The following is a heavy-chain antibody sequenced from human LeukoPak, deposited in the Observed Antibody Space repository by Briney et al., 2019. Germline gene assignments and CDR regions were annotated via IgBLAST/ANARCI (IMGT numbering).Heavy chain of an antibody. V-gene: IGHV3-48*03. J-gene: IGHJ1*01. D-gene: IGHD2-2*01. CDR3: ARGYCSTTSCEYFQH. CDR1: GFTFSSYE. Sequence: GGSLRLSCAASGFTFSSYEMNWVRQAPGMGLEWVSYITGSGTTIYYTDSVKGRFTISRDNAKNTLYLQMNSLRAEDTAIYYCARGYCSTTSCEYFQHWGQGTLVTVSA. CDR2: ITGSGTTI.